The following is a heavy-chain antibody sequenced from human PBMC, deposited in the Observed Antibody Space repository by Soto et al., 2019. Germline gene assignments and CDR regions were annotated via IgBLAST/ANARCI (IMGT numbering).Heavy chain of an antibody. CDR1: GFTFSSYA. J-gene: IGHJ3*02. CDR2: ISGSGGST. D-gene: IGHD1-1*01. CDR3: AKGGTGRSGAFDI. V-gene: IGHV3-23*01. Sequence: EVQLLESGGGLVQPGGSLRLSCAASGFTFSSYAMSWVRQAPGKGLEWVSAISGSGGSTYYADSVKGRLTISRDNSKNTLYLQMNSLRAEDTAVYYCAKGGTGRSGAFDIWGQGTMVTVSS.